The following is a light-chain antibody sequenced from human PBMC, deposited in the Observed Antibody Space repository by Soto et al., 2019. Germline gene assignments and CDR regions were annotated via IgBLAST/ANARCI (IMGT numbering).Light chain of an antibody. CDR1: QSISPW. V-gene: IGKV1-5*03. CDR3: QQYNTYPWT. Sequence: DIQMTQSPSTLSASVGDRVTITCRASQSISPWLAWYQQKPGKAPKLLIYKASSLESGVPSRLSGSGSGTEFTLTISSRQPDDFAIYYCQQYNTYPWTFGQGTKVEIK. CDR2: KAS. J-gene: IGKJ1*01.